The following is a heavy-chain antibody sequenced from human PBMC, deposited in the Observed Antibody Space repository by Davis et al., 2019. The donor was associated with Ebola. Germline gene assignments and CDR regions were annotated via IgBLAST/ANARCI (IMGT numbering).Heavy chain of an antibody. J-gene: IGHJ4*02. V-gene: IGHV4-39*01. CDR3: ASLYSSSWYSVSTYYFDY. D-gene: IGHD6-13*01. Sequence: PSETLSLTCTVSGGSISSSSYYWGWIRQPPGKGLEWIGSIYYSGSTYYNPSLKSRVTISVDTSKNQFSLKLSSVTAADTAVYYCASLYSSSWYSVSTYYFDYWGQGTLVTVSS. CDR1: GGSISSSSYY. CDR2: IYYSGST.